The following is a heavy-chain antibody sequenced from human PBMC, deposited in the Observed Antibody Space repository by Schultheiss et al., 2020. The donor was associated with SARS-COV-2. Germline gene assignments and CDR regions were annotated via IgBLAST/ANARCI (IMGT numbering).Heavy chain of an antibody. CDR3: ARPVRDGYNLWFDY. D-gene: IGHD5-24*01. J-gene: IGHJ4*02. V-gene: IGHV4-31*03. CDR1: GVSVSSGSYY. Sequence: SETLSLTCTVSGVSVSSGSYYWSWIRQHPGKGLEWIGYIYYSGSTYYNPSLKSRITTSEDTSKNQFSLKLSSVTAADTAVYYCARPVRDGYNLWFDYWGQGTLVTVSS. CDR2: IYYSGST.